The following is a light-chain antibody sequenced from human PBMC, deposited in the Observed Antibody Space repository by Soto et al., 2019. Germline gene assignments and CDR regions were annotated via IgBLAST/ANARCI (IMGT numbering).Light chain of an antibody. Sequence: EIVMTQSPATLSVSPGERATLSCRASQSVSNNLAWYQQKPGQAPRLLIYHASTRATGIPARFSGSGTGTEFTLTIRSLQSEDCAVYYCQQYNKWPLTFGGGTKVEIK. J-gene: IGKJ4*01. V-gene: IGKV3-15*01. CDR2: HAS. CDR1: QSVSNN. CDR3: QQYNKWPLT.